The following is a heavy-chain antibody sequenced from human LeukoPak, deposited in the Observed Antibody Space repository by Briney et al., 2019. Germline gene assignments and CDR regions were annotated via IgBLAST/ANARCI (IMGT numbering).Heavy chain of an antibody. V-gene: IGHV1-2*02. CDR2: INPNSDGT. Sequence: ASVKVSCKASGYTFTGYYMHWVRQAPGQGLEWMGWINPNSDGTNYAQKFQGRVTMTRDTSISTAYMELSRLRSDDTAVYYCARDVTDIVVVPAAIGEYRYYFDYWGQGTLVTVSS. J-gene: IGHJ4*02. CDR3: ARDVTDIVVVPAAIGEYRYYFDY. CDR1: GYTFTGYY. D-gene: IGHD2-2*02.